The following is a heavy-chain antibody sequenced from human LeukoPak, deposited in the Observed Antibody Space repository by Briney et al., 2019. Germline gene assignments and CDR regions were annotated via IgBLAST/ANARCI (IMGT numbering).Heavy chain of an antibody. CDR1: GGSISSSSYY. CDR2: IYYSGST. V-gene: IGHV4-39*01. CDR3: ARLPNYYDSSGYYLYYFDY. Sequence: SETLSLTCTVSGGSISSSSYYWGWIRQPPGKGLEWIGSIYYSGSTYYNPSLKGRVTISVDTSKNQFSPKLSSVTAADTAVYYCARLPNYYDSSGYYLYYFDYWGQGTLVTVSS. J-gene: IGHJ4*02. D-gene: IGHD3-22*01.